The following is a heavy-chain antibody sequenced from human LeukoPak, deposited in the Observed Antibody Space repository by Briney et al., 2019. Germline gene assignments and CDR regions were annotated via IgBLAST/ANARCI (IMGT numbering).Heavy chain of an antibody. J-gene: IGHJ4*02. CDR3: AILYYDSSGYHDY. CDR1: GGSFSGYY. CDR2: INHSGST. V-gene: IGHV4-34*01. Sequence: SETLSLTCTVYGGSFSGYYWSWIRQPTGKGLEWIGEINHSGSTNYNPSLKSRVTISVDTSKNQFSLKLSSVTAADTAVYYCAILYYDSSGYHDYWGQGTLVTVSS. D-gene: IGHD3-22*01.